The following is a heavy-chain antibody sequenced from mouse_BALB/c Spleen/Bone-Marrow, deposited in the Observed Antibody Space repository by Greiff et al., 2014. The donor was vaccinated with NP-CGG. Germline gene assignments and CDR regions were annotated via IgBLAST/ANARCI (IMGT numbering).Heavy chain of an antibody. Sequence: EVMLVESGGGLVKPGGSLRLSCAASGFTFSDYYMYWVRQTPAKRLEWVATISDGGSYTYYPDSVKGRFTVSRDNAKNNLYLQMSSLKSEDTAMYYCAREGDGAYWGQGTLVTVSA. V-gene: IGHV5-4*02. CDR3: AREGDGAY. D-gene: IGHD3-3*01. J-gene: IGHJ3*01. CDR2: ISDGGSYT. CDR1: GFTFSDYY.